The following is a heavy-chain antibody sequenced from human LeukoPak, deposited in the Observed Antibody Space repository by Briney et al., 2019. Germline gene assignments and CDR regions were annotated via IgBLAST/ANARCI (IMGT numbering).Heavy chain of an antibody. J-gene: IGHJ4*02. CDR3: TTGTYYSSSSGTDY. D-gene: IGHD6-6*01. CDR2: IKSKTDGGTT. CDR1: GLTFSNAW. Sequence: GGSLRLSCAASGLTFSNAWLSWVRQAPGKGLEWVGRIKSKTDGGTTDYAAPVKGRFTISRDDSKNTLYLQMNSLKTEDTAVYYCTTGTYYSSSSGTDYWGQGTLVTVSS. V-gene: IGHV3-15*01.